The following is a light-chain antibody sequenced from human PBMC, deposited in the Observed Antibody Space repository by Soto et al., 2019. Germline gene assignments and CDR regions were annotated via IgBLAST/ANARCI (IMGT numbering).Light chain of an antibody. CDR2: EVS. V-gene: IGLV2-18*02. CDR3: SSYISSSTFV. CDR1: SSDVGSYNR. Sequence: QSALTQPPSVSGSPGQSVTISCTGTSSDVGSYNRVSWYQQPPGTAPKLIIYEVSNRPSGVPDRFSGSKSGSTASLTISGLQAEDEADYYCSSYISSSTFVFGGGTKVTVL. J-gene: IGLJ2*01.